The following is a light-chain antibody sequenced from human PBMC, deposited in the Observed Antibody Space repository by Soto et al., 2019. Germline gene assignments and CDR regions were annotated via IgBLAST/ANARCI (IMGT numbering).Light chain of an antibody. CDR3: CSYAGSHFL. J-gene: IGLJ2*01. CDR1: TSNIGSKA. Sequence: QSVLTQPPSASGTPGQRVTISCSGSTSNIGSKAVLWYQQLPGSAPKLMIYDVSQRPSGVPDRFSGSKSGNTASLTISGLQDEDEADYYCCSYAGSHFLFGGGTKLTVL. V-gene: IGLV1-44*01. CDR2: DVS.